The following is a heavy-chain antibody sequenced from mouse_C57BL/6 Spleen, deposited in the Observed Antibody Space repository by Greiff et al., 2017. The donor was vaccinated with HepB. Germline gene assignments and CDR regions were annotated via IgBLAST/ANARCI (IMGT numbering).Heavy chain of an antibody. CDR2: ISYSGST. CDR3: ARRDLRGLRYFDV. Sequence: EVKVVESGPGLAKPSQTLSLTCSVTGYSITSDYWNWIRKFPGNKLEYMGYISYSGSTYYNPSLKSRISITRDTSKNQYYLQLNSVTTEDTATYYCARRDLRGLRYFDVWGTGTTVTVSS. V-gene: IGHV3-8*01. D-gene: IGHD1-1*01. CDR1: GYSITSDY. J-gene: IGHJ1*03.